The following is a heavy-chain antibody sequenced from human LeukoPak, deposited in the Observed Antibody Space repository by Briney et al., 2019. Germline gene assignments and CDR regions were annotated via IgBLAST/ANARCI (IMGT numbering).Heavy chain of an antibody. D-gene: IGHD6-13*01. Sequence: SETLSLTCTVSGGSISSGGYYWSWIRQHPGKGLEWIGYIYYSGSTYYNPSLKSRVTISVDTSKNQFSLKLSSVTAADTAVYYCARRSSGRLAAAGYYFDYWGREPWSPSPQ. J-gene: IGHJ4*02. V-gene: IGHV4-31*03. CDR1: GGSISSGGYY. CDR2: IYYSGST. CDR3: ARRSSGRLAAAGYYFDY.